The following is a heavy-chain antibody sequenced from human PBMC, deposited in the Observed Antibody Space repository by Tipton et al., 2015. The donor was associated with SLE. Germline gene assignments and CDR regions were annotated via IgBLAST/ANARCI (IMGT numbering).Heavy chain of an antibody. J-gene: IGHJ4*02. D-gene: IGHD1-26*01. Sequence: TLSLTCTVSGGSISSYYWGWIRQPPGKGLEWFGSIYYSGSTNYNPSLKSRVTISVDTSKNQFSLKLSSVTAADTAVYYCARDLSRGSFDYWGQGTLVTVSS. CDR1: GGSISSYY. CDR3: ARDLSRGSFDY. V-gene: IGHV4-59*01. CDR2: IYYSGST.